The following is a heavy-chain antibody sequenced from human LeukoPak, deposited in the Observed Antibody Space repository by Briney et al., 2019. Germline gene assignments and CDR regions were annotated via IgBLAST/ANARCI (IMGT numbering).Heavy chain of an antibody. Sequence: ASVKVSFKASGYTFTDNYIHWVRQAPGQGLEWMGWINPLSGGPMYAQKFQGRVTMTRDTSLSTAYIELNGLKSDDTAIYYCAREGIKIFGGWAPFDPWGQGTLVTVS. V-gene: IGHV1-2*02. CDR1: GYTFTDNY. D-gene: IGHD3-3*01. J-gene: IGHJ5*02. CDR2: INPLSGGP. CDR3: AREGIKIFGGWAPFDP.